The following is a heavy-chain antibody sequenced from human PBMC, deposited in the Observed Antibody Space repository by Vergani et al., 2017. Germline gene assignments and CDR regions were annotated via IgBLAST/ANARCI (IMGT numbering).Heavy chain of an antibody. V-gene: IGHV4-31*03. J-gene: IGHJ4*02. CDR3: ARYHSDGYIYFGDY. D-gene: IGHD5-24*01. Sequence: QVQLQESGPGLVKPSQTLSLTCTVSGGSIISGAYYWSWIRQHPGKGLEWIGYVHYSGSTYYNPSLKSRVTMSVDTSKNQFSLKLTSVTAADTAVYYCARYHSDGYIYFGDYWGQGTLVTVSS. CDR1: GGSIISGAYY. CDR2: VHYSGST.